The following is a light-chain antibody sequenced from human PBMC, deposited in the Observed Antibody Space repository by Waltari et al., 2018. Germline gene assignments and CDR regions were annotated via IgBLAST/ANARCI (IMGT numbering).Light chain of an antibody. CDR3: QQYNNWPPWT. CDR2: GAS. J-gene: IGKJ1*01. CDR1: QSVSSN. Sequence: EIVMTQSPATLSVSPGERATLSCWASQSVSSNLAWYQQKPGQAPRLLIYGASTRATGIPARFSGSGSGTDCTLTISSLQSEDFAVYYCQQYNNWPPWTFGQGTKVEIK. V-gene: IGKV3-15*01.